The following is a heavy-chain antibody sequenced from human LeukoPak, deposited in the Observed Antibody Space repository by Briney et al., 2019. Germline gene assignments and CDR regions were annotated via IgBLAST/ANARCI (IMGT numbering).Heavy chain of an antibody. CDR2: NNPSGGST. CDR3: ARDGYGDYPFDY. D-gene: IGHD4-17*01. CDR1: GYTFTSYY. Sequence: ASVKVSCKASGYTFTSYYMHWVRQAPGQGLEWMGINNPSGGSTSYAQKFQGRVTMTRDTSTSTVYMELSSLRSEDTAVYYCARDGYGDYPFDYWGQGTLVTVSS. J-gene: IGHJ4*02. V-gene: IGHV1-46*01.